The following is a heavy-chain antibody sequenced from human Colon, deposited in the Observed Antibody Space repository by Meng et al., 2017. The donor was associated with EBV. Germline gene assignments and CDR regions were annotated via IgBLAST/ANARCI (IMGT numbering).Heavy chain of an antibody. J-gene: IGHJ4*02. CDR2: IISIFATT. CDR3: ATVGGERCENFSGFCESPFDS. Sequence: QVQLVQSGAEVKKPGSSVKVPCQASGGTVCSSPISWVRQAPGQGREWMGGIISIFATTNNAQKFQGRVTITADESTSTAYMELSSLTSEDTAVYYCATVGGERCENFSGFCESPFDSWGQGTLVTVSS. CDR1: GGTVCSSP. V-gene: IGHV1-69*01. D-gene: IGHD1-26*01.